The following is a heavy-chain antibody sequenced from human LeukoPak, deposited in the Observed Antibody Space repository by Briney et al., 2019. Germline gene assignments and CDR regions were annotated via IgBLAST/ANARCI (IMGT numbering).Heavy chain of an antibody. CDR2: IYPGDSDT. V-gene: IGHV5-51*01. CDR1: GYSFTNYW. J-gene: IGHJ3*02. CDR3: ARIGIAAAGTAEAFDI. Sequence: GESLKISCKGSGYSFTNYWIGWVRQMPGKGLEWIGIIYPGDSDTRYSPSFQGQVTISADKSISTAYLQWSSLKASDTAMYYCARIGIAAAGTAEAFDIWGQGTMVTVSS. D-gene: IGHD6-13*01.